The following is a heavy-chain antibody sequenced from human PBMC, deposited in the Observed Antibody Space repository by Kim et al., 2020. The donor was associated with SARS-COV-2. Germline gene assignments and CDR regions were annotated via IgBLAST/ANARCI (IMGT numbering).Heavy chain of an antibody. D-gene: IGHD6-13*01. J-gene: IGHJ6*02. CDR2: IYYSGST. CDR3: ATGFQQLAYYYYGMDV. V-gene: IGHV4-31*03. Sequence: SETLSLTCTVSGGSISSGGYYWSWIRQHPGKGLEWIGYIYYSGSTYYNPSLKSRVTISVDTSKNQFSLKLSSVTAADTAMYYCATGFQQLAYYYYGMDVWGQGTTVTVSS. CDR1: GGSISSGGYY.